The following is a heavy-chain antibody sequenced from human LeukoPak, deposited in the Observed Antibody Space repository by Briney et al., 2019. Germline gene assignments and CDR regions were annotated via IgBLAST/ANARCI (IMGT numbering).Heavy chain of an antibody. CDR1: GYTFTSYG. D-gene: IGHD6-19*01. Sequence: EASVKVSCKASGYTFTSYGISWVRQAPGQGLEWMGWIIAYNGNTNYAQKLQGRVTMTTDTSTSTAYMELSRLRSDDTAVYYCARDYGIQGDPRVYIAVAGTYLAYYFDYWGQGTLVTVSS. V-gene: IGHV1-18*01. J-gene: IGHJ4*02. CDR3: ARDYGIQGDPRVYIAVAGTYLAYYFDY. CDR2: IIAYNGNT.